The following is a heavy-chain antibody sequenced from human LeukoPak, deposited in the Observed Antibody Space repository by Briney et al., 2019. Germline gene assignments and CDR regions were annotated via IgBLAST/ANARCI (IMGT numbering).Heavy chain of an antibody. J-gene: IGHJ4*02. V-gene: IGHV1-2*02. CDR3: ARVGSYCSSTSCYI. CDR1: GYTFTGYY. Sequence: ASVKVSCKASGYTFTGYYMHWVRQAPGKGLEWMGGFDPEDGETIYAQKFQGRVTMTRDTSISTAYMELSRLRSDDTAVYYCARVGSYCSSTSCYIWGQGTLVTVSS. CDR2: FDPEDGET. D-gene: IGHD2-2*02.